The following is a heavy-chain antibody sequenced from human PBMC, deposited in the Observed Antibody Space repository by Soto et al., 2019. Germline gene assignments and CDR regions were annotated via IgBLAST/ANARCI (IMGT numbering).Heavy chain of an antibody. Sequence: ESVGGVVQPGRSLRLSCEASGFTFSSYAMHWVRQAPGKGLEWVAVITYDGSNKYYADSVKGRFTISRDNSKNTLYLQMNSLRAEDTAVYYCARGEEYQLLDYYYYGMDVWGQGTTVTVAS. J-gene: IGHJ6*02. CDR1: GFTFSSYA. V-gene: IGHV3-30-3*01. CDR3: ARGEEYQLLDYYYYGMDV. D-gene: IGHD2-2*01. CDR2: ITYDGSNK.